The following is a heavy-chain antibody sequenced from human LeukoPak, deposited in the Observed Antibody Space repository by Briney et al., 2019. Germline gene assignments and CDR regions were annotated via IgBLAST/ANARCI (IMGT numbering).Heavy chain of an antibody. J-gene: IGHJ4*02. D-gene: IGHD5-18*01. CDR3: AREVWDTAIYF. V-gene: IGHV4-59*12. CDR1: GGSLSSCF. Sequence: SETLSLTCTVSGGSLSSCFWSWIRLSPGKGLEWIGYIYYSGSIYYNPSLKSRVTISVDTSKNQFSLKLSSVTAADTAVYYCAREVWDTAIYFWGQGTLVTVSS. CDR2: IYYSGSI.